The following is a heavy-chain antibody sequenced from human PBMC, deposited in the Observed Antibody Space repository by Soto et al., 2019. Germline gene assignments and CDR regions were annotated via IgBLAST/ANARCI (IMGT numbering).Heavy chain of an antibody. CDR1: GYTFSSSY. D-gene: IGHD5-18*01. CDR2: INPSGFST. V-gene: IGHV1-46*01. J-gene: IGHJ6*02. CDR3: ASGGYTYGFSAMDV. Sequence: QVQLVQSGAEVKKPGASVKISCKASGYTFSSSYIHWVRQAPGQGLEWMGLINPSGFSTDYAQTFQDRVTVTRDTSTSTVYMELSSLRSEDTAVYYCASGGYTYGFSAMDVWGPGTTGAVSS.